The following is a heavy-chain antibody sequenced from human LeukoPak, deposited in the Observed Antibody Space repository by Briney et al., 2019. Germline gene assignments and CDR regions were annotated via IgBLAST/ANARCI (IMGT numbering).Heavy chain of an antibody. CDR1: GGSISSGGYS. V-gene: IGHV4-31*03. D-gene: IGHD5-18*01. CDR2: NYFSGST. J-gene: IGHJ4*02. CDR3: ARYLKYSYEPDYFDY. Sequence: SETLSLTCTVSGGSISSGGYSWSWIPQHPGRGLERFGYNYFSGSTYYNPSLKSRVTISVDTSKNQFSLKLSSVTAADTAVYYCARYLKYSYEPDYFDYWGQGTLVTVSS.